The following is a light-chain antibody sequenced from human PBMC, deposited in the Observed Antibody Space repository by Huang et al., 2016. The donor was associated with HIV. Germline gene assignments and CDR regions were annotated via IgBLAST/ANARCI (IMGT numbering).Light chain of an antibody. CDR1: QAIGHS. J-gene: IGKJ4*01. CDR2: GGS. CDR3: QQLRSYPLT. Sequence: AIQLTQSPSSVSASVGDRATVTCRASQAIGHSLAWYQHKPGKAPKLLIYGGSILQSGVSPRFSGNGSGTDFSLTISSLRSEDFATYFCQQLRSYPLTFGGGTDV. V-gene: IGKV1-13*02.